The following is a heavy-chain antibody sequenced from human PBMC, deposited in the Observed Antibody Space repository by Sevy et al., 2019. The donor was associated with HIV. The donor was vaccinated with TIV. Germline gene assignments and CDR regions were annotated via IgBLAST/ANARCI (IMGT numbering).Heavy chain of an antibody. V-gene: IGHV4-59*01. J-gene: IGHJ6*02. CDR3: ARVSGYYGSGSYPYDYGMDV. CDR1: GGSISSYY. Sequence: SETLSLTCTVSGGSISSYYWSWIRQPPGKGLEWIGYIYYSGSTNYNPSLKSRVTISVDTSKNQFSLKLSSVTAADTAVYYCARVSGYYGSGSYPYDYGMDVWGQGTTVTVSS. D-gene: IGHD3-10*01. CDR2: IYYSGST.